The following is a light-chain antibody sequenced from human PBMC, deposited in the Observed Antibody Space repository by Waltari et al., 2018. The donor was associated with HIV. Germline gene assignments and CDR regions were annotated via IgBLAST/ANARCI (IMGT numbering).Light chain of an antibody. V-gene: IGLV3-25*03. CDR2: KDR. CDR1: SLPKQF. Sequence: SSDLTQPPSLSVSPGQTATITCSGDSLPKQFGYWYQQKAGQAPVLIINKDRERPSGFPGRFSGSSSGTTVTLTIAEVQAEDEADYHCQSADSSGSFWVFGGGTKLTVL. CDR3: QSADSSGSFWV. J-gene: IGLJ3*02.